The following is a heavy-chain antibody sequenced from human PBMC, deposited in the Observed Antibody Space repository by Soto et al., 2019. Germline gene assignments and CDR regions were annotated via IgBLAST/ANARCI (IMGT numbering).Heavy chain of an antibody. CDR1: GGSISSGGYS. J-gene: IGHJ4*02. CDR3: VRHADSGRPYFEY. D-gene: IGHD3-10*01. V-gene: IGHV4-30-2*01. Sequence: SETLSLTCAVSGGSISSGGYSWSWIRQPPGKGLEWIGYIYHSGSTYYNPSLKSRVTISVDRSKNQFSLKLSSVTAADTAVYYCVRHADSGRPYFEYWGQGARVTVSS. CDR2: IYHSGST.